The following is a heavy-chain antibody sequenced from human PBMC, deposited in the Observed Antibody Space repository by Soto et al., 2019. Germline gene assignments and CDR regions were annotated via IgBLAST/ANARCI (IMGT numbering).Heavy chain of an antibody. J-gene: IGHJ6*02. Sequence: PSETLSLTCTVSGGSISSSSYYWGWIRQPPGKGLEWIGSIYYSGSTYYNPSLESRVTISVDTSKNQFSLKLSSVTAADTAVFYCARQGIAVAGNGYYYYYGMDVWGQGTTVTVS. CDR3: ARQGIAVAGNGYYYYYGMDV. CDR2: IYYSGST. V-gene: IGHV4-39*01. CDR1: GGSISSSSYY. D-gene: IGHD6-19*01.